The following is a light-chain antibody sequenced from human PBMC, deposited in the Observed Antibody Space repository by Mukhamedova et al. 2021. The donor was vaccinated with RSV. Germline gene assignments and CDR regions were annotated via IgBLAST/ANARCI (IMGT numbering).Light chain of an antibody. V-gene: IGKV4-1*01. CDR1: QSVTYSSNNKNY. CDR3: QQYYTSPRT. CDR2: WAS. J-gene: IGKJ1*01. Sequence: SSQSVTYSSNNKNYLAWYQQRPGQPPKLLIYWASARNSGVPDRFSGSGSGTDFTLTISSLQAEDVAVYYCQQYYTSPRTFGQGT.